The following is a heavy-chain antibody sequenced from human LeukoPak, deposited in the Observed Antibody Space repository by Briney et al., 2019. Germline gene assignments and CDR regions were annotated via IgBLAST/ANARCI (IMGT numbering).Heavy chain of an antibody. CDR1: GGTFSSYA. V-gene: IGHV1-69*13. D-gene: IGHD6-6*01. CDR3: ARDREIAASHYMDV. J-gene: IGHJ6*03. Sequence: ASVKVSCKASGGTFSSYAISWVRQAPGQGLEWMGGIIPMFGTANYAQKFQGRVTITADESTSTAYMELSSLRSEDTAVYYCARDREIAASHYMDVWGKGTTVTVSS. CDR2: IIPMFGTA.